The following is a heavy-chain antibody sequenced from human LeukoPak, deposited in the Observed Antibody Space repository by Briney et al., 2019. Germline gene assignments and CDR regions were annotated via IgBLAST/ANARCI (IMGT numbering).Heavy chain of an antibody. V-gene: IGHV1-18*01. Sequence: GASVKVSCKASGYTFTSYGISWVRQAPGQGLEWMGWISAYNGNTTYAQKLQGRVTMTTDTSTSTAYMELRSLRSDDTAVYYCARDTYYDSSGYYYVFDYYYYYMDVWGKGTTVTISS. D-gene: IGHD3-22*01. J-gene: IGHJ6*03. CDR3: ARDTYYDSSGYYYVFDYYYYYMDV. CDR2: ISAYNGNT. CDR1: GYTFTSYG.